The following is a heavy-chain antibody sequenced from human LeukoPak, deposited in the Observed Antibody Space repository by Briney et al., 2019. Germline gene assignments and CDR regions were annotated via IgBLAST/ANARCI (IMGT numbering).Heavy chain of an antibody. CDR2: IYYSGST. CDR3: ARVNDFWSGYPLFDY. D-gene: IGHD3-3*01. Sequence: PSETLSLTCTVSGGSISSYYWSWIRQPPGKGLEWIGYIYYSGSTNYNPSLKSRVTISVDTSKNQFSLKLSSVTAADTAVYYCARVNDFWSGYPLFDYWGQGTLVTVSS. V-gene: IGHV4-59*01. CDR1: GGSISSYY. J-gene: IGHJ4*02.